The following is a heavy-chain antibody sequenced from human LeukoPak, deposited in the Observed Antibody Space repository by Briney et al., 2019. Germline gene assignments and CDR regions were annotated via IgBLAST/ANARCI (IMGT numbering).Heavy chain of an antibody. CDR3: AKDENHYGDPIYYFDY. Sequence: GRSLRLSCAASGFTFDDYAMHWVRQAPGKGLEWVSGISWNSGSIGYADSVKGRFTISRDNAKNSLYLQMNSLRAEDTALYYCAKDENHYGDPIYYFDYWGQGTLVTVSS. CDR1: GFTFDDYA. V-gene: IGHV3-9*01. CDR2: ISWNSGSI. J-gene: IGHJ4*02. D-gene: IGHD4-17*01.